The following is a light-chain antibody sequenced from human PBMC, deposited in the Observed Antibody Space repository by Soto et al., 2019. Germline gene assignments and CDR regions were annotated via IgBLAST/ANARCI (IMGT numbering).Light chain of an antibody. CDR2: AAS. Sequence: EIVLTQSPATLSVSPGESATLSCRASQSVGSNLAWYRQKPGQAPRLLIFAASTRATGIPARFSGGGSGTEFTLTISSLQSEDFAVYYCQQYNDWPPITFGQGTRLEIK. J-gene: IGKJ5*01. CDR1: QSVGSN. CDR3: QQYNDWPPIT. V-gene: IGKV3-15*01.